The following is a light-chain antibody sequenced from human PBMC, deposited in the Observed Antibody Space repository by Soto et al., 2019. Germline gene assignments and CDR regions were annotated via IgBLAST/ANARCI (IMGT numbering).Light chain of an antibody. Sequence: DIQLTQSPSFLFPSIGESVTITCRASQVISTSLAWYQVKPGKAPKLLIYAASTLESGVPSRFSATVSGTEFSLTITSLQPEDLATYYCQQLFDSPITFGQGTRLEIK. J-gene: IGKJ5*01. CDR2: AAS. CDR1: QVISTS. CDR3: QQLFDSPIT. V-gene: IGKV1-9*01.